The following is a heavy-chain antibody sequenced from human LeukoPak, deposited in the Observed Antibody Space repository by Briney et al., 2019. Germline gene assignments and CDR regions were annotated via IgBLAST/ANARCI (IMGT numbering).Heavy chain of an antibody. D-gene: IGHD2-8*01. CDR3: ARAHCTNGICYSIDC. V-gene: IGHV4-59*01. CDR2: ISYSGST. Sequence: SETLSLTCTVSGASISSYYWTWIRQPPGKGLESIGYISYSGSTNYNSSLKSRVTISLDTSKNQFSLRLSSVTAADTAVYYCARAHCTNGICYSIDCWGQGTLVTVSS. CDR1: GASISSYY. J-gene: IGHJ4*02.